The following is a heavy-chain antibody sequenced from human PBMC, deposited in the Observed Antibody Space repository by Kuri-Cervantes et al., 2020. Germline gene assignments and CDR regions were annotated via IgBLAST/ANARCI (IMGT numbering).Heavy chain of an antibody. CDR2: INHKRKT. V-gene: IGHV4-34*10. CDR1: GGSFSDYY. CDR3: AREEGMYFDSSGAYYNWFDP. Sequence: SQTLSLTCAVYGGSFSDYYWTWIRQPPGKGLEWIGEINHKRKTNYNPSLKSRITLSVDTSKNQFSLKLSAVTAADTAVYYCAREEGMYFDSSGAYYNWFDPWGQGTLVTVSS. D-gene: IGHD3-22*01. J-gene: IGHJ5*02.